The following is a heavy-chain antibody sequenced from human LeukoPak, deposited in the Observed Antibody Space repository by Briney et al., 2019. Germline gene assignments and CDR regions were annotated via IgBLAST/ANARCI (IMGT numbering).Heavy chain of an antibody. CDR1: GGSFSGYY. J-gene: IGHJ4*02. CDR3: ARAYYYDSSGYYRPSWTPYYFDY. CDR2: INHSGST. Sequence: KPSETLSLTCAGYGGSFSGYYWSWIRQPPGKGLEWIGEINHSGSTNYNPSLKSRVTISVDTSKNQFSLKLSSVTAADTAVYYCARAYYYDSSGYYRPSWTPYYFDYWGQGTLVTVSS. V-gene: IGHV4-34*01. D-gene: IGHD3-22*01.